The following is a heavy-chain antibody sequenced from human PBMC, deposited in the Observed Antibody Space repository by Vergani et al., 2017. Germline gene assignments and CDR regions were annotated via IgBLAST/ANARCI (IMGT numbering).Heavy chain of an antibody. J-gene: IGHJ3*02. CDR3: AGDQGHSGSYEAALDI. V-gene: IGHV3-33*01. CDR2: IWYDGSNK. Sequence: QVQLVESGGGVVQPGRSLRLSCAASGFTFSSYGMHWVRQAPGKGLEWVAVIWYDGSNKYYADSVKGRFTISRDNSKNTLYLQMNSLRAEDTAVYYCAGDQGHSGSYEAALDIWGQGTMVTVSS. CDR1: GFTFSSYG. D-gene: IGHD1-26*01.